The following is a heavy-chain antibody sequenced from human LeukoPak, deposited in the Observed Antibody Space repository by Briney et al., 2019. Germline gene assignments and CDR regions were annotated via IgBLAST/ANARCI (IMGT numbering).Heavy chain of an antibody. CDR3: ARRGSRALEYGDYQFDY. CDR2: IIPILGIA. V-gene: IGHV1-69*04. J-gene: IGHJ4*02. D-gene: IGHD4-17*01. CDR1: GGTFSRYA. Sequence: SVKVSCKASGGTFSRYAISWVRQAPGQGLEWMGRIIPILGIANYAQKFQGRVTITADKSTSAAYMELSSLRSEDTAVYYCARRGSRALEYGDYQFDYWGQGTLVTVSS.